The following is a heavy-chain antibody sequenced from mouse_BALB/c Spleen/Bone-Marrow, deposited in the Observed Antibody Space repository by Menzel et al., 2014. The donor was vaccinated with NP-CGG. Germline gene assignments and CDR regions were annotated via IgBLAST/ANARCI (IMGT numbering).Heavy chain of an antibody. CDR2: IYYSGTI. D-gene: IGHD2-1*01. Sequence: EVQLQQSGPGLVKPSQTVSLTCTVTGISITTGNXRWSWIRQXXGXXLEWIGYIYYSGTITYNPSLTSRTTITRDTSXNQFFLEMNSLTAEDTATYYCARHGNYFDYWGQGTTLTVSS. CDR3: ARHGNYFDY. CDR1: GISITTGNXR. V-gene: IGHV3-5*02. J-gene: IGHJ2*01.